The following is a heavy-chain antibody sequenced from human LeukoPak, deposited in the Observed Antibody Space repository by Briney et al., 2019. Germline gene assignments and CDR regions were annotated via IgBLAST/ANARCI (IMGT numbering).Heavy chain of an antibody. CDR3: ASSSGEQWLVVNDAFDI. J-gene: IGHJ3*02. D-gene: IGHD6-19*01. Sequence: GASVKVSCKASGYTFTGYYVHWVRQAPGQGLEWMGWINPNSGGTNYAQKFQGRVTMTRDTSISTAYMELSRLRSDDTAVYYCASSSGEQWLVVNDAFDIWGQGTMVTVSS. V-gene: IGHV1-2*02. CDR2: INPNSGGT. CDR1: GYTFTGYY.